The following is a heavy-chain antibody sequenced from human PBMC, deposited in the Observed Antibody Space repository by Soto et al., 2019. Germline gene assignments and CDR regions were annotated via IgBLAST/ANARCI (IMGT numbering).Heavy chain of an antibody. CDR2: ISSSSSTI. CDR1: GFTFSSYS. CDR3: ARGVLEWLYYMDV. D-gene: IGHD3-3*01. V-gene: IGHV3-48*01. J-gene: IGHJ6*03. Sequence: GGSLRLSCAASGFTFSSYSMNWVRQAPGKGLEWVSYISSSSSTIYYADSVKGRFTISRDNAKNSLYLQMNSLRAEDTAVYYCARGVLEWLYYMDVWGKGTTVTVSS.